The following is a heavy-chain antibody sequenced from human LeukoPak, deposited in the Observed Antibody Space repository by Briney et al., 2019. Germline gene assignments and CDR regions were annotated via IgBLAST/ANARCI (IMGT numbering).Heavy chain of an antibody. D-gene: IGHD4-17*01. CDR2: IYSSGST. CDR3: ARASTRAVLDY. V-gene: IGHV4-4*07. J-gene: IGHJ4*02. CDR1: GGSISSYY. Sequence: PAETLSLTCTVSGGSISSYYWSWIRQPAGKGLEWIGRIYSSGSTNYNPSLKSRVTMSVDTSKNQFSLKLSSVTAADTAVYYCARASTRAVLDYWGQETLVTVSS.